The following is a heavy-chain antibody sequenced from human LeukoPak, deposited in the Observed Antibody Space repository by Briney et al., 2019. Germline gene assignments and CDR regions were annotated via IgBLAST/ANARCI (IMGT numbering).Heavy chain of an antibody. D-gene: IGHD2-2*01. V-gene: IGHV1-2*02. CDR3: ARDGTSWFMDHYYFLDV. CDR1: GYTFTGYY. J-gene: IGHJ6*03. CDR2: INPNSGGT. Sequence: ASVKVSCKASGYTFTGYYMHWVRQAPGQGLEWMGWINPNSGGTNYAQKFQGRVTMTRDTSISTAYMELSRLRSDDTAVDYCARDGTSWFMDHYYFLDVSGKGTPVTVSS.